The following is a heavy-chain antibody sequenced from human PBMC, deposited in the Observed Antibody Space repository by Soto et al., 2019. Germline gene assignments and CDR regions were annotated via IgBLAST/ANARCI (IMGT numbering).Heavy chain of an antibody. CDR3: AKEALVVPAARVYFQH. V-gene: IGHV3-23*01. J-gene: IGHJ1*01. CDR2: ISGSGGST. Sequence: PGGSLRLSCAASGFTFSSYAMSWVRQAPGKGLEWVSAISGSGGSTCYADSVKGRFTISRDNSKNTLYLQMNSLRAEDTAVYYCAKEALVVPAARVYFQHWGQGTLVTVSS. D-gene: IGHD2-2*01. CDR1: GFTFSSYA.